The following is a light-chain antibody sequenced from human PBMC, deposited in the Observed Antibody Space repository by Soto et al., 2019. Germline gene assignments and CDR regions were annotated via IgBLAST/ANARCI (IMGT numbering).Light chain of an antibody. Sequence: EIVMTQSPATLSLSPGERATLSCRASQSVSSNLAWYQQKPGQAPRLLIFGASNRANGIPDRFSGSGSGTDFTLTISRLEPEDFAVFYCQQYGSSPLTFGGGTKVDIK. CDR1: QSVSSN. V-gene: IGKV3-20*01. CDR3: QQYGSSPLT. CDR2: GAS. J-gene: IGKJ4*01.